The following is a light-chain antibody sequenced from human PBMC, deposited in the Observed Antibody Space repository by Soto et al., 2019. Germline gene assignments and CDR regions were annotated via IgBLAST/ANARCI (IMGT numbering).Light chain of an antibody. CDR1: QGVNTW. V-gene: IGKV1-12*01. CDR2: AAS. Sequence: DIQMTQSPSSLSASVGDRVTITCRASQGVNTWLAWYQQKPGRAPNLLIFAASSLQSGVPSRFSGNGSGTHLTLSISSLQPEDFATSYCQQAHIFPLTFGGGTKVDIK. J-gene: IGKJ4*01. CDR3: QQAHIFPLT.